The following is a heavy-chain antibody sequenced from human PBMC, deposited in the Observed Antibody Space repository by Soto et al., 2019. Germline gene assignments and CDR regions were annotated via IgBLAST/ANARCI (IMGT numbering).Heavy chain of an antibody. CDR3: AKDEVRVLMVYAIDY. V-gene: IGHV3-23*01. J-gene: IGHJ4*02. CDR2: ISGSGGST. D-gene: IGHD2-8*01. Sequence: EVQLLEPGGGLVQPGGSLRLSCAASGFTFSSYAMSWVRQAPGKGLEWVSAISGSGGSTYYADSVKGRFTISRDNSKNTLYLQMNSLRAEDTAVYYCAKDEVRVLMVYAIDYWGQGTLVTVSS. CDR1: GFTFSSYA.